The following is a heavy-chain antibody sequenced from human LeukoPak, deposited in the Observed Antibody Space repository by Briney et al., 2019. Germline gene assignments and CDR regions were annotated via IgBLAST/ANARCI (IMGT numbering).Heavy chain of an antibody. D-gene: IGHD4-17*01. Sequence: SETLSLTCTVSGDSISSGDYYWSWIRQHPGKGLEWIGYIYYSGSTYYNPSLKSRVTISVDTSKNQFSLKVTSVTAADTAVYYCARGGDYGDRNTFDYWGQGTLVTVSS. V-gene: IGHV4-31*03. CDR3: ARGGDYGDRNTFDY. CDR2: IYYSGST. CDR1: GDSISSGDYY. J-gene: IGHJ4*02.